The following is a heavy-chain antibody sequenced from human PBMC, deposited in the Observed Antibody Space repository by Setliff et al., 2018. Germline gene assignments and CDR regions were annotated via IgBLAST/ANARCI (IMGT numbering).Heavy chain of an antibody. Sequence: TLSLTCTVSGGSISSGSYYWSWIRQPAGKGLEWIGRIYTSGSTNYNPSLKSRVTISVDTSKNQFSLKLSSVTAADTAVYYCARVSSGSYYYFQHWGQGTLVTVSS. CDR2: IYTSGST. D-gene: IGHD1-26*01. CDR3: ARVSSGSYYYFQH. J-gene: IGHJ1*01. CDR1: GGSISSGSYY. V-gene: IGHV4-61*02.